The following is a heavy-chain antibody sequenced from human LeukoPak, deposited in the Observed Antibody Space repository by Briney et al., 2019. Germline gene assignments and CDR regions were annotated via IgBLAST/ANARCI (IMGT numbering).Heavy chain of an antibody. D-gene: IGHD5-24*01. V-gene: IGHV3-7*01. Sequence: PGGSLRLSCAASGFTFSSYWMSWVRQAPGKGLEWVANIKQDGSQKYYVDSVKGRFSISRDNAKNSLYLQMNSLRAEDTAMYYCARDADGYEDWGQGTLVIVSS. CDR2: IKQDGSQK. J-gene: IGHJ4*02. CDR1: GFTFSSYW. CDR3: ARDADGYED.